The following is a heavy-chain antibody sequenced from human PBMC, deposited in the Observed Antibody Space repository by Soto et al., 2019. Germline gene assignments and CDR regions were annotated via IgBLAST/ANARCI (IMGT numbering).Heavy chain of an antibody. CDR2: INHSGSS. CDR1: XGSFSGHY. D-gene: IGHD5-18*01. CDR3: ARGRGYSYGIDY. Sequence: SETLSLTCAVYXGSFSGHYWSWIRQPPGKGLEWIGEINHSGSSNYNPSLKSRVTMSVDTSKNQFSLKLSSVTAADTAIYYCARGRGYSYGIDYWGQGTLVTVSS. J-gene: IGHJ4*02. V-gene: IGHV4-34*01.